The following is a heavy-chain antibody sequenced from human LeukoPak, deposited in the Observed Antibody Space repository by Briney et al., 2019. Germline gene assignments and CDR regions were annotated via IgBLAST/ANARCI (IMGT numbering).Heavy chain of an antibody. CDR2: ISYGGSNK. Sequence: GGSLRLSCAASGFTFSSYGMHWVRQAPGKGLEWVAVISYGGSNKYYADSVKGRFTISRDNSKNTLYLQMNSLRAEDTAVYYCAKAKLGSMVRGVLRYYYYYMDAWGKGTTVTVSS. D-gene: IGHD3-10*01. J-gene: IGHJ6*03. CDR3: AKAKLGSMVRGVLRYYYYYMDA. CDR1: GFTFSSYG. V-gene: IGHV3-30*18.